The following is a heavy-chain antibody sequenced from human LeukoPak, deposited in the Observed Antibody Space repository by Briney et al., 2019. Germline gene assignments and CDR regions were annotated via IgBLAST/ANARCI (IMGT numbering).Heavy chain of an antibody. CDR3: ARGNSGSYSQDWFDP. Sequence: GGSLRLSCAASGFMFSNYWMSWVRQAPGKGLEWVANIKQDGSESRYVDSVKGRFTISRDNAKNSLYLQMNSLRDDDMALYYCARGNSGSYSQDWFDPWGQGTLVTVSS. V-gene: IGHV3-7*03. D-gene: IGHD1-26*01. J-gene: IGHJ5*02. CDR2: IKQDGSES. CDR1: GFMFSNYW.